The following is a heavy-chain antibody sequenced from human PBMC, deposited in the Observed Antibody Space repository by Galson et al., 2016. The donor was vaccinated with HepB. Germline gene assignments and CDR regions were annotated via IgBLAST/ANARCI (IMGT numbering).Heavy chain of an antibody. CDR2: ISGSGGST. Sequence: SLRLSCAVSGFTFSSYAMSWVRQAPGKGLEWVSSISGSGGSTFYADSVKGRFTIPRDNSKNTLYLQMNSLRAEDTAVYYCAKARDGLRYFDWYYFDYWGQGTLVTVSS. CDR1: GFTFSSYA. J-gene: IGHJ4*02. V-gene: IGHV3-23*01. D-gene: IGHD3-9*01. CDR3: AKARDGLRYFDWYYFDY.